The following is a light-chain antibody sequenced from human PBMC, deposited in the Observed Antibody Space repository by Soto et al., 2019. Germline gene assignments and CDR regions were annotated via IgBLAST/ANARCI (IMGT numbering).Light chain of an antibody. CDR2: DTS. CDR3: QQRRNWVS. Sequence: LTQSPAILSLSPVERATLSCTASQSVDTYIAWYQQRPGQPPRLLIHDTSHRASGVPARFRGSGSGTDFTLTITSLEPEDFAVYFCQQRRNWVSFGPGTRL. CDR1: QSVDTY. V-gene: IGKV3-11*01. J-gene: IGKJ3*01.